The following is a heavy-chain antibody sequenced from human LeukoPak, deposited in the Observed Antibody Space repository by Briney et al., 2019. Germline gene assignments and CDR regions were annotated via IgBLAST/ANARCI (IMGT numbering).Heavy chain of an antibody. CDR1: GYTFTGYY. Sequence: ASVKVSCKASGYTFTGYYMHWVREAPGQGLEWMGIINPSGGSTGYAQKFQGRVTMTRDTSTSTVYMELSSLRSEDTAVYYCARDPIAAAGTVIDYWGQGTLVTVSS. D-gene: IGHD6-13*01. CDR2: INPSGGST. V-gene: IGHV1-46*01. J-gene: IGHJ4*02. CDR3: ARDPIAAAGTVIDY.